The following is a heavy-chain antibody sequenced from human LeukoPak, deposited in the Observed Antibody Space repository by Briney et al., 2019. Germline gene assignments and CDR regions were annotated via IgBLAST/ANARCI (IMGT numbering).Heavy chain of an antibody. D-gene: IGHD2-2*01. CDR3: ARDLVVVPAAMHETGTKGWLDP. CDR1: GGTFSSYA. CDR2: IIPIFGTA. J-gene: IGHJ5*02. Sequence: SVKVSCKASGGTFSSYAISWVRQAPGQGLEWMGRIIPIFGTANYAQKFQGRATITADKSTSTAYMELSSLRSEDTAVYYCARDLVVVPAAMHETGTKGWLDPWGQGTLVTVSS. V-gene: IGHV1-69*06.